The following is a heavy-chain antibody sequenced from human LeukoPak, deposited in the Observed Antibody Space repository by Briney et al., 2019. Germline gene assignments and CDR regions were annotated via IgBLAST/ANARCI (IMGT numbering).Heavy chain of an antibody. CDR3: AKISTPIPAAGAMDN. Sequence: SGGSLRLSCAASGFTFSTYGMHWVRQAPGKGLEWVAVIWYDGGNKYYADSVKGRFTISRDNSKSTLYLQMNGLRAEDTVVYYCAKISTPIPAAGAMDNWGQGTLVTVSS. D-gene: IGHD6-13*01. J-gene: IGHJ4*02. CDR1: GFTFSTYG. V-gene: IGHV3-33*06. CDR2: IWYDGGNK.